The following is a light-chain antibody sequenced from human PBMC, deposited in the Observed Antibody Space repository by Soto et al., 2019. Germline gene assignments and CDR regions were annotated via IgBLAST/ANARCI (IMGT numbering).Light chain of an antibody. CDR3: QQYGSSRT. CDR1: QSVSSSY. V-gene: IGKV3-20*01. Sequence: ELVLTQSPGTLSLSPGERATLSCRASQSVSSSYLAWYQQKPGQAPRLLIYGASSRATGIPDRFSGSGSGTDFTLTISRLEPEDLAVYYCQQYGSSRTFGQGTNVEIK. CDR2: GAS. J-gene: IGKJ1*01.